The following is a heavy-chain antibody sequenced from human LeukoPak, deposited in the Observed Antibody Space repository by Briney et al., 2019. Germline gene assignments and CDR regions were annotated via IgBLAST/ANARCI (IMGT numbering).Heavy chain of an antibody. CDR2: IYYTGTP. CDR1: GDSISSSY. J-gene: IGHJ5*02. CDR3: ARGFYDSSGYSNCFDP. Sequence: SETLSLTCTVSGDSISSSYWSWIRNPPGKTLEWIGYIYYTGTPNYNPSLKSRVTMSIDTSKNQFSLNLNSVTAADTAVYYCARGFYDSSGYSNCFDPWGQGTLVTVSS. V-gene: IGHV4-59*13. D-gene: IGHD3-22*01.